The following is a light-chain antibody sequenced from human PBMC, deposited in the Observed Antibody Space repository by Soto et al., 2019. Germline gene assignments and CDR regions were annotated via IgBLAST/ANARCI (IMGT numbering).Light chain of an antibody. V-gene: IGKV1-39*01. CDR2: AST. Sequence: DIQMSQSPPSQSASVGDRVTITCRASQIISSYLNWYQQKPGKVPKLLIYASTNLQSGVPRRFSGLGAGTDFTLTISSLQPEDFATYYCQQTYSAPITLGQGTGLEIK. CDR1: QIISSY. J-gene: IGKJ5*01. CDR3: QQTYSAPIT.